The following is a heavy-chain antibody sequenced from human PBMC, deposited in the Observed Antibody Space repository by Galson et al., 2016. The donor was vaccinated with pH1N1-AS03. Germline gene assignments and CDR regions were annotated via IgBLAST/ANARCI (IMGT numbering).Heavy chain of an antibody. V-gene: IGHV5-51*01. CDR3: ARQQDGCGSGLEWLFWYGMDV. D-gene: IGHD3-3*01. Sequence: QSGAEVKKPGESLKISCKVSGNRFSENWIAWVRQTPGKGLEWMGVINPRDSDIRYSPSFQGQVTISADQSIATAYVQWTSLRASDTAMYFCARQQDGCGSGLEWLFWYGMDVWGQGTTVIVSS. CDR1: GNRFSENW. CDR2: INPRDSDI. J-gene: IGHJ6*02.